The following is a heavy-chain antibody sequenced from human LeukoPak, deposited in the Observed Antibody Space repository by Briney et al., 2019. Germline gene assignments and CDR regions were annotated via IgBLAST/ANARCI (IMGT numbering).Heavy chain of an antibody. V-gene: IGHV3-23*01. J-gene: IGHJ6*02. CDR3: AKDGYCSSTSCYGVSSYYGMDV. Sequence: PGGSLRLSCAASGFTFSSYAMSWVRQAPGKGLEWVSAISGSGGSTYYADSVKGRFTISRDNSKNTLYLQMNSLRAEDTAVYYCAKDGYCSSTSCYGVSSYYGMDVWGQGSTVTVSS. CDR1: GFTFSSYA. CDR2: ISGSGGST. D-gene: IGHD2-2*03.